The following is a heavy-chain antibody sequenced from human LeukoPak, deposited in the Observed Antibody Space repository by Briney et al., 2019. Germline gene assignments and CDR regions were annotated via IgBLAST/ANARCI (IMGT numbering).Heavy chain of an antibody. D-gene: IGHD2-21*02. V-gene: IGHV3-23*01. CDR1: GFTFSTYA. CDR2: ISASGGRT. Sequence: PGPSLRLSCAASGFTFSTYAMSWVRQAPGKGLGWVSAISASGGRTYYADSVKGRFTISRDNSKIELYRQMNSVRAEDTAVYYCAGSVVTAIQDFQHWGQGTVVTVSS. CDR3: AGSVVTAIQDFQH. J-gene: IGHJ1*01.